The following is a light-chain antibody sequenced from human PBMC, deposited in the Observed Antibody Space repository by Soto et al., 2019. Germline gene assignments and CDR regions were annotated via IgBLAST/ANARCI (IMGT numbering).Light chain of an antibody. J-gene: IGKJ4*01. V-gene: IGKV3-11*01. Sequence: EIVLTQSPATLSLSPGERATLSCRASQSVGSYLAWYQQEPGQAPRLLIYDASNRAAGIPARFSGSGSGTDFTLTISSLEPEDFAVYYCQQRTNWLTLGGGPKVDIK. CDR1: QSVGSY. CDR2: DAS. CDR3: QQRTNWLT.